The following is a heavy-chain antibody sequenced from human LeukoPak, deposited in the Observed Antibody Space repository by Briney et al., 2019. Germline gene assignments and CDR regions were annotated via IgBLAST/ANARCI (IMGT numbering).Heavy chain of an antibody. Sequence: ASVKVSCKASGGTFSSYTISWVRQAPGQGHEWMGGIIPIFGTANYAQKFQGRVTITADKSTSTAYMELSSLRSEDTAVYYCAGGITMVRGGPLWPPFDYWGQGTLVTVSS. CDR2: IIPIFGTA. CDR1: GGTFSSYT. V-gene: IGHV1-69*06. D-gene: IGHD3-10*01. CDR3: AGGITMVRGGPLWPPFDY. J-gene: IGHJ4*02.